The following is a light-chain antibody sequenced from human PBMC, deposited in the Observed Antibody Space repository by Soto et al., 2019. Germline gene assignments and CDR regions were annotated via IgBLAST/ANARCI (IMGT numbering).Light chain of an antibody. J-gene: IGKJ4*01. V-gene: IGKV1-39*01. Sequence: EIQMTQAPSSLSASVGDRVTITCRASQTISMYLNWYQHKPGKAPILLISAASSLQTGVPSRFKCSGSGTDFTLTISSLQPEDFATYDCQQSYSIPPLTFGGGTRVEIQ. CDR3: QQSYSIPPLT. CDR2: AAS. CDR1: QTISMY.